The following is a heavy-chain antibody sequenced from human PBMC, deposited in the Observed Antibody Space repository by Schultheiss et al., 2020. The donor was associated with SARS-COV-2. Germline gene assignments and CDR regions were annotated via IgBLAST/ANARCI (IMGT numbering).Heavy chain of an antibody. J-gene: IGHJ4*02. CDR1: GCSISSGGYY. V-gene: IGHV4-30-2*01. D-gene: IGHD4-23*01. CDR2: IYHSWST. CDR3: ARAGGPIAPQCFDY. Sequence: SETLSLTCAVSGCSISSGGYYWSWIRQPPGKGLGWVWYIYHSWSTYYNPSLKSRVTISVDRSKNQYSLKLSSVTAADTAVYYCARAGGPIAPQCFDYWGQGTLVTVSS.